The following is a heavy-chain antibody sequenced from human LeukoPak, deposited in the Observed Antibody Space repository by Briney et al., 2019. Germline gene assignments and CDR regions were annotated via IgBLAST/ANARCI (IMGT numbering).Heavy chain of an antibody. CDR2: ISGSGGST. Sequence: AGGSLRLSCAAPGFTFSSYAISWVRQAPGKGLEWVSAISGSGGSTYYADSVKGRFTISRDNSKNTLYLQMNTLRAEDTAVYYCATTKQARRYFDYWGQGTLVTVSS. CDR3: ATTKQARRYFDY. CDR1: GFTFSSYA. J-gene: IGHJ4*02. D-gene: IGHD1-1*01. V-gene: IGHV3-23*01.